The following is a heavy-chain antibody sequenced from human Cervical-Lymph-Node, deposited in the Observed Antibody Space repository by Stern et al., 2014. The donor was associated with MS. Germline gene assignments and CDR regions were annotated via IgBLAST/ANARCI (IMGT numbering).Heavy chain of an antibody. J-gene: IGHJ4*02. Sequence: VQLVQSGAEVKKPGASLKISCKASGYSFTSYWICWVRQMPGNGLEWMGPIYPGDSDSRYSPSFQGQVTISADKSIRTAYLHWSSLKASDTAIYYCARQGPDSSGYYPLYYFDYWGQGTLVTVSS. CDR2: IYPGDSDS. CDR3: ARQGPDSSGYYPLYYFDY. D-gene: IGHD3-22*01. CDR1: GYSFTSYW. V-gene: IGHV5-51*01.